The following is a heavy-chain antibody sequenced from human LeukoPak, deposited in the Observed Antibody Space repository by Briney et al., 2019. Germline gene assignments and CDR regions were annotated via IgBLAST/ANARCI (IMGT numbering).Heavy chain of an antibody. Sequence: PSETLSLTCTVSGGSISNYYWNWIRRPPGKGLEWIGYIYYSGSANYNPSLKSRVTISVDTSNNQFSLKLSSVTAADTAVYYCASFVFWSGYPFDYWGQGALVTVSS. D-gene: IGHD3-3*01. J-gene: IGHJ4*02. CDR2: IYYSGSA. CDR3: ASFVFWSGYPFDY. V-gene: IGHV4-59*01. CDR1: GGSISNYY.